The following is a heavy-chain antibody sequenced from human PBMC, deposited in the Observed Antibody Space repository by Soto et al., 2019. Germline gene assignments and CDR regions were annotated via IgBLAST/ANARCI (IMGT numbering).Heavy chain of an antibody. V-gene: IGHV4-30-2*01. D-gene: IGHD4-17*01. CDR2: SYHSGST. CDR1: GGSISSGGYS. Sequence: SETLSPTCAVSGGSISSGGYSWIWIRHPPGKGLEWIGYSYHSGSTYYNPSLKSRVTISVDRSKNQFSLKLSSVTAADTAVYYCARFVTVYGDYVSWFDPWGQGTLVTVSS. CDR3: ARFVTVYGDYVSWFDP. J-gene: IGHJ5*02.